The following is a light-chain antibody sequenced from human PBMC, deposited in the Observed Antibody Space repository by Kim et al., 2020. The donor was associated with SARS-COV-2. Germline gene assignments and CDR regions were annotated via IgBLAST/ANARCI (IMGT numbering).Light chain of an antibody. CDR2: SVS. V-gene: IGLV2-14*03. CDR3: SSYTGSNTLL. Sequence: GDSITISCTGTSSDIGDYNYVSWYQQHPGKAPKLLIYSVSNRPSGVSNRFSGSKSGNTASLTISGLQAEDEADYYCSSYTGSNTLLFGGGTQLTVL. CDR1: SSDIGDYNY. J-gene: IGLJ2*01.